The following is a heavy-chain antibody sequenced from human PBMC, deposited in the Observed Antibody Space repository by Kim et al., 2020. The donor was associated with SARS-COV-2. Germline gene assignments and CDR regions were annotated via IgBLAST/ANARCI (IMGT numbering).Heavy chain of an antibody. D-gene: IGHD5-12*01. J-gene: IGHJ6*02. Sequence: LKGRFTVSRDYSKNTLYLQMNSRTAEDTAVYYCAKQGYRFELNTYYGMDLWGQGTTVTVSS. V-gene: IGHV3-30*02. CDR3: AKQGYRFELNTYYGMDL.